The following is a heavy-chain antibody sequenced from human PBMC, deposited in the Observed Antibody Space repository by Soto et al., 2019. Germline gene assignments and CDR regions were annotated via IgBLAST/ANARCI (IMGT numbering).Heavy chain of an antibody. V-gene: IGHV4-31*03. D-gene: IGHD6-13*01. Sequence: SETLSLTSSVTGDSVTTGGVYWSWIRQHPGKGLEWIAYIFHSGSTDYNPSLKSRVIISADTSKNQFSLKLTSVTAADTAVYYCVRGGIAGNWFDPWGQGTLVTVS. CDR3: VRGGIAGNWFDP. CDR1: GDSVTTGGVY. CDR2: IFHSGST. J-gene: IGHJ5*02.